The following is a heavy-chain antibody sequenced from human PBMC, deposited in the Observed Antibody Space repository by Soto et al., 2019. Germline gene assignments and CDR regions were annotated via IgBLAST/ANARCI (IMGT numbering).Heavy chain of an antibody. CDR1: GGTFSSYT. J-gene: IGHJ3*02. D-gene: IGHD5-18*01. V-gene: IGHV1-69*02. Sequence: SVKVSCKASGGTFSSYTISWVRQAPGQVLECMVRISPILGIANYXXKFQGRVXXTSDRSTSRAXMELSXLRSEDTAVYYCARRSPVDTAMNDAXDIXX. CDR3: ARRSPVDTAMNDAXDI. CDR2: ISPILGIA.